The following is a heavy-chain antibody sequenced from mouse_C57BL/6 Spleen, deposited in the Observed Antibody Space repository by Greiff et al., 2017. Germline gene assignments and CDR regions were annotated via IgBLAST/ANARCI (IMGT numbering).Heavy chain of an antibody. D-gene: IGHD1-1*01. J-gene: IGHJ1*03. CDR1: GYTFTSSW. V-gene: IGHV1-52*01. Sequence: QVQLKQPGAELVRPGSSVKLSCKASGYTFTSSWMHWVKQRPIQGLEWIGNIDPSDSETHYNQKFKDKDTLTVDKSSSTAYMQLSSLTSEDSAVYYCARSGSSYWYFDVWGTGTTVTVSS. CDR2: IDPSDSET. CDR3: ARSGSSYWYFDV.